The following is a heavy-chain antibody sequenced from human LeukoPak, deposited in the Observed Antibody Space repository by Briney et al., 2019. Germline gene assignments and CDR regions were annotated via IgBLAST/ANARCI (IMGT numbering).Heavy chain of an antibody. J-gene: IGHJ4*02. CDR1: GFTFSSYA. CDR2: ISYDGSNK. CDR3: ASDLYSYGYGSFDY. Sequence: GRSLRLSCAASGFTFSSYAMHWVRQAPGKGLEWVAVISYDGSNKYYADSVKGRFTISRDNSKNTLYLQMNSLRAEDTAVYYCASDLYSYGYGSFDYWGQGTLVTVSS. D-gene: IGHD5-18*01. V-gene: IGHV3-30*04.